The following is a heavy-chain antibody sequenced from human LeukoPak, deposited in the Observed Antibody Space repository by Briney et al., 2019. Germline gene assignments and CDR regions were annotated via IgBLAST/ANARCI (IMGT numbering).Heavy chain of an antibody. CDR1: GGPISSHY. Sequence: NPSETLSLTCTVSGGPISSHYWSWIRQPPGKGLEWIGYIYYSRSTNYNPSLKSRVTISVDTSKNQFSLKLSSVTAADTAVYYCARQGGSYRWYYFDYWGQGTLVTVSS. J-gene: IGHJ4*02. D-gene: IGHD1-26*01. CDR2: IYYSRST. CDR3: ARQGGSYRWYYFDY. V-gene: IGHV4-59*11.